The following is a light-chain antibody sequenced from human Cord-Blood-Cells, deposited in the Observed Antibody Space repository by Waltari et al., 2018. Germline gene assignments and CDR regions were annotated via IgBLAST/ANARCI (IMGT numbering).Light chain of an antibody. CDR1: SSDVGGYNY. CDR2: DVS. Sequence: QSALTKPASVSGSPGQSITISCTATSSDVGGYNYASWYQQHPGKAPNLMMYDVSNRPSGVSNRFSGSKSGNTASLTISGLQAEDEADYYCSSYTSSSWVFGGGTKLTVL. J-gene: IGLJ3*02. V-gene: IGLV2-14*03. CDR3: SSYTSSSWV.